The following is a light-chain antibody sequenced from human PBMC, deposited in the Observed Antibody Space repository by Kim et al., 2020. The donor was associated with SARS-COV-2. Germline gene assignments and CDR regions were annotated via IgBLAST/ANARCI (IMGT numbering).Light chain of an antibody. CDR1: QSISTY. J-gene: IGKJ2*01. V-gene: IGKV1-39*01. CDR3: QQSFNPPYT. Sequence: SASVGDRVTITCRASQSISTYLNWYQQKPGKAPILLIYAASDLQGGVPSRVIGGGSGTDFTLTINSLQPEDFATYFCQQSFNPPYTFGQGTKLEI. CDR2: AAS.